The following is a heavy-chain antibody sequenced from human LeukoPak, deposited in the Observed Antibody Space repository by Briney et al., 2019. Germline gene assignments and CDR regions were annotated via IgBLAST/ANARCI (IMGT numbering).Heavy chain of an antibody. CDR1: GGSISSSSYY. CDR2: IYYSGST. V-gene: IGHV4-39*07. D-gene: IGHD3-22*01. Sequence: SETLSLTCTVSGGSISSSSYYWGWIRQPPGKGLEWIGSIYYSGSTYYNPSLKSRVTISVDTSKNQFSLKLSSVTATDTAVYYCARDGYYDSSGYYYGYWGQGTLVTVSS. CDR3: ARDGYYDSSGYYYGY. J-gene: IGHJ4*02.